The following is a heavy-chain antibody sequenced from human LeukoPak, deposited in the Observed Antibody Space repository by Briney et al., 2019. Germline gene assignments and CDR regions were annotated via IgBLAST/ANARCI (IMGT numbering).Heavy chain of an antibody. Sequence: PSETLSLTCTVSGGSITSGEHYCSWIRQPPGKGLEWIGYVAYTGSTNYNPSLSSRVTMSVDTSKNQFSLKLSSVTAADTAVYYCARGYDSSGYSYDYWGQGTLVTVSS. D-gene: IGHD3-22*01. J-gene: IGHJ4*02. V-gene: IGHV4-30-4*01. CDR2: VAYTGST. CDR3: ARGYDSSGYSYDY. CDR1: GGSITSGEHY.